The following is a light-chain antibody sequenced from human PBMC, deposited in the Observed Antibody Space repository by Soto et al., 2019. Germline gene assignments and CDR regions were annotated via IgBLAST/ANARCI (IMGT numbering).Light chain of an antibody. CDR3: QSYDSSLSGWV. V-gene: IGLV1-40*01. J-gene: IGLJ3*02. CDR2: GTS. Sequence: QLVLTQPPSVSGAPGQRVTISCTGSSSNIGAGYDVHWYQQLPGTAPKLLIYGTSNRPSGVPDRFSGSKSGTSASLAITGLQAEDEADYYCQSYDSSLSGWVFGGGTKVTVL. CDR1: SSNIGAGYD.